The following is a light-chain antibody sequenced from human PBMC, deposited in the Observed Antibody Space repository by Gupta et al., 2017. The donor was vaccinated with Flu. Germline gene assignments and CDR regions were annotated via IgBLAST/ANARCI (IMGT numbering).Light chain of an antibody. Sequence: PATLSLSPGERATLSCRASQSVSSSFAWYQQKPGQSPRLLIYDASNRASGIPARFSGSGSGTDFTLTISSLEPEDFAVYYCQQRRNWPLTFGGGTKVEIK. CDR3: QQRRNWPLT. CDR1: QSVSSS. V-gene: IGKV3-11*01. J-gene: IGKJ4*01. CDR2: DAS.